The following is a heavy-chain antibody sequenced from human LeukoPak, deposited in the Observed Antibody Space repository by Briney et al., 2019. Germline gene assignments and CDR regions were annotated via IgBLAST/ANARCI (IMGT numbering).Heavy chain of an antibody. Sequence: TSETLSLTCTVSGGSISSSSYYWGWIRQPPGKGLEWIGSIYYSGSTYYNPSLKSRVTISIDTSKNQFSLKLSSVTAADTAVYYCARDWRYSGYALDYWGQGTLVTVSS. CDR1: GGSISSSSYY. CDR2: IYYSGST. D-gene: IGHD5-12*01. CDR3: ARDWRYSGYALDY. V-gene: IGHV4-39*07. J-gene: IGHJ4*02.